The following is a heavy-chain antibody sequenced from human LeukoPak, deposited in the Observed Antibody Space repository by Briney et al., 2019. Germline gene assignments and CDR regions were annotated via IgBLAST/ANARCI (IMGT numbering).Heavy chain of an antibody. J-gene: IGHJ4*02. CDR2: INPNSGGT. V-gene: IGHV1-2*02. D-gene: IGHD1-7*01. Sequence: GASVKVSCKASGYTFTGYYMHWVRQAPGQGLEWMGWINPNSGGTSYAQKFQGRVTMTRDTSNSTAYMELRRLRSDDTAVYYCARDNWNYLIDYWGQGTLVTVSS. CDR3: ARDNWNYLIDY. CDR1: GYTFTGYY.